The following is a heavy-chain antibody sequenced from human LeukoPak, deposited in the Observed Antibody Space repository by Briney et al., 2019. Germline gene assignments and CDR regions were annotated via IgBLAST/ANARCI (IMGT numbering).Heavy chain of an antibody. D-gene: IGHD4-17*01. V-gene: IGHV4-30-4*08. Sequence: SETLSLTCTVAGGFITSGDYYWRWIRQPPGKGLEWIGYIYYSGSTYYNPSLKSRVTISVDTSKNQFSLKLSSVTAADTAVYYCARVGDDYDGAFDIWGQGTMVTVSS. CDR3: ARVGDDYDGAFDI. CDR2: IYYSGST. CDR1: GGFITSGDYY. J-gene: IGHJ3*02.